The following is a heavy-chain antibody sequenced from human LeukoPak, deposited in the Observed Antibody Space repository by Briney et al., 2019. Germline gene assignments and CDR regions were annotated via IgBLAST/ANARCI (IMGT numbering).Heavy chain of an antibody. CDR2: IKQDGSEK. CDR3: ARVDEDIVVVPAAVPFYYYYGMDV. J-gene: IGHJ6*04. Sequence: GGSLRLSCAASGFTFSSYWMSWVRQAPGKGLEWVANIKQDGSEKYYVDSVKGRFTISRDNAKNSLYLQMNSLRAEDTAVYYCARVDEDIVVVPAAVPFYYYYGMDVWGKGTTVTVSS. D-gene: IGHD2-2*01. CDR1: GFTFSSYW. V-gene: IGHV3-7*03.